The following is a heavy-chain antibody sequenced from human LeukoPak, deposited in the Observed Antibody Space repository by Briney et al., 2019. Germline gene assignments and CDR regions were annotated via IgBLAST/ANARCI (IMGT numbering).Heavy chain of an antibody. J-gene: IGHJ4*02. CDR2: MNSDGGRT. CDR1: GFTFSTYR. V-gene: IGHV3-74*01. Sequence: GESLRLSCAASGFTFSTYRMHWVRQGPGKGLEWVSGMNSDGGRTVYADSVKGRFTISRDNAKNTLYLQMNSLRAEDTAVYYCAKGESSSWFDWGQGTVVTVS. CDR3: AKGESSSWFD. D-gene: IGHD6-13*01.